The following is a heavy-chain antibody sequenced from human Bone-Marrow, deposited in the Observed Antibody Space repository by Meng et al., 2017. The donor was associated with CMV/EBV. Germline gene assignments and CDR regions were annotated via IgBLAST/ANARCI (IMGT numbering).Heavy chain of an antibody. D-gene: IGHD2-15*01. J-gene: IGHJ4*02. CDR2: IIPILGIA. CDR1: GGTFSSYA. Sequence: SVKVSCKASGGTFSSYAISWVRQAPGQGLEWMGGIIPILGIANYAQKFQGRVTITADKSTSTAYMELSSLRSEDTAVYYCARDLGGDCSGGSCYFDYWGQGTLVTVSS. CDR3: ARDLGGDCSGGSCYFDY. V-gene: IGHV1-69*10.